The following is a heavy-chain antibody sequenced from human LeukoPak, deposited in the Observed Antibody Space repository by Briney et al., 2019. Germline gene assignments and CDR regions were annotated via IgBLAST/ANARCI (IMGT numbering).Heavy chain of an antibody. Sequence: GGSLRLSCAASGFTFSSYGFHWIRQAPGKGLDWVADIWHDGSQRYYADSVKGRFTISRDDSKNMLYLQMNSLRAEDTAVYYCARDLSYGSGTSRGQGTPVTVSS. CDR2: IWHDGSQR. CDR1: GFTFSSYG. V-gene: IGHV3-33*01. J-gene: IGHJ4*02. CDR3: ARDLSYGSGTS. D-gene: IGHD3-10*01.